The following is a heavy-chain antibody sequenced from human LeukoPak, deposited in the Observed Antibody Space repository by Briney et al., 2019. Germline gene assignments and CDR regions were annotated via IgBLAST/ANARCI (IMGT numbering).Heavy chain of an antibody. D-gene: IGHD5-12*01. Sequence: GESLKISFRASGYRFTTHWIAWVRQMPGKGLEWMGIIYPGDSDTRYSPSFEGQVTISADKSITTAYLQWSSLKASDTAMYYCARQITDQSSGYDSIDYWGQGTLVTVSS. J-gene: IGHJ4*02. CDR1: GYRFTTHW. V-gene: IGHV5-51*01. CDR2: IYPGDSDT. CDR3: ARQITDQSSGYDSIDY.